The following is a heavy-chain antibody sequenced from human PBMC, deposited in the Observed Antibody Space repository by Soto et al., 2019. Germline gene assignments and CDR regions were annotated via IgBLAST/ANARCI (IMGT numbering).Heavy chain of an antibody. Sequence: PGGSLRLSCAASGFTFSSYDMHWVRQATGKGLEWVSAIGTAGDTYYPGSVKGRFTISRENAKNSLYLQMNSLRAEDTAVYYCARVVHSSSWDNPYYYGMDVWGQGTTVTVSS. CDR2: IGTAGDT. J-gene: IGHJ6*02. D-gene: IGHD6-13*01. CDR1: GFTFSSYD. CDR3: ARVVHSSSWDNPYYYGMDV. V-gene: IGHV3-13*01.